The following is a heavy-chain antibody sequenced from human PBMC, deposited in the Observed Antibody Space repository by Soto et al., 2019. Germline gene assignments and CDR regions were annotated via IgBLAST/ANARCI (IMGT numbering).Heavy chain of an antibody. D-gene: IGHD2-21*01. J-gene: IGHJ4*02. CDR2: ISSSSSYI. Sequence: GGSLRLSCAASGFTFSSYSMNWVRQAPGKGLEWVSSISSSSSYIYYADSVKGRFTISRDNAKNSLYLQMNSLRAEDTAVYYCATGSQRIEDYWGQGTLVTVSS. V-gene: IGHV3-21*01. CDR3: ATGSQRIEDY. CDR1: GFTFSSYS.